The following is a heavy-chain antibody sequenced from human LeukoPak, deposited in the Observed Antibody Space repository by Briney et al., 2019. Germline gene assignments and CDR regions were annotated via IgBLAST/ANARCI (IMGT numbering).Heavy chain of an antibody. V-gene: IGHV3-23*01. CDR1: GSTFSSYG. CDR2: ISGNGGST. D-gene: IGHD6-19*01. Sequence: GGSLRLSCAASGSTFSSYGMSWVRQAPGKGLEWVSAISGNGGSTYYTDSVKGRFTISRDNSKNTLYLQMSSLRVEDTAVYYCAKSRTQGSYSSGKYWGQGTLVSVSS. CDR3: AKSRTQGSYSSGKY. J-gene: IGHJ4*02.